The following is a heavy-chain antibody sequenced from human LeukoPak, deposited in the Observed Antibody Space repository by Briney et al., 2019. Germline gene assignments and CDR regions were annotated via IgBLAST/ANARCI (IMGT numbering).Heavy chain of an antibody. J-gene: IGHJ4*02. CDR2: ISGSGGST. CDR1: GFTFSSYG. CDR3: AKDLRVDYGGKRTYYFDY. Sequence: GGSLRLSCAASGFTFSSYGMTWVRQTPGKGLEWVSTISGSGGSTYYADSVKGRFTISRDNSKNTLYLQMNSLRAEDTAVYYCAKDLRVDYGGKRTYYFDYWGQGTLVTVSS. D-gene: IGHD4-23*01. V-gene: IGHV3-23*01.